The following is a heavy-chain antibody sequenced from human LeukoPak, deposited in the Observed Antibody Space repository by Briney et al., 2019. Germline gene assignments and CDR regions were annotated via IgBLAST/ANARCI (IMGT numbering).Heavy chain of an antibody. Sequence: GGSLRLSSAASTFTFTDYYMSWIRQAPGKGLEWVSYISSSSGYTNYADSVKGRFTISRDNAKNSLFLQMNSLRAEDTAVYYCASTAAGTNSDFWGQGTLVTVSS. V-gene: IGHV3-11*03. D-gene: IGHD6-13*01. CDR1: TFTFTDYY. CDR2: ISSSSGYT. J-gene: IGHJ4*02. CDR3: ASTAAGTNSDF.